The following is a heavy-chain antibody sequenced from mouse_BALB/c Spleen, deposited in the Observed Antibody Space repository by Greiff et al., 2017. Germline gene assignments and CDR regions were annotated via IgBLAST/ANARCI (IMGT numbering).Heavy chain of an antibody. D-gene: IGHD2-10*02. J-gene: IGHJ4*01. V-gene: IGHV5-17*02. Sequence: EVQRVESGGGLVQPGGSRKLSCAASGFTFSSFGMHWVRQAPEKGLEWVAYISSGSSTIYYADTVKGRFTISRDNPKNTLFLQMTSLRSEDTAMYYCARGGYGNYPDYWGQGTSVTVSS. CDR3: ARGGYGNYPDY. CDR2: ISSGSSTI. CDR1: GFTFSSFG.